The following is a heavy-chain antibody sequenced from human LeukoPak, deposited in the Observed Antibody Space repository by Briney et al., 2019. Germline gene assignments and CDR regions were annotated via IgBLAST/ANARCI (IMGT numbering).Heavy chain of an antibody. V-gene: IGHV3-23*01. D-gene: IGHD7-27*01. J-gene: IGHJ4*02. CDR2: ISGSGAST. CDR1: GFTFSSYA. CDR3: AKGIVNWGKSYFDY. Sequence: GGPLRLSCAASGFTFSSYAMTWVRQAPGKGLEWVSAISGSGASTYYADSVKGRFTISRDNSKNTLHLQMSSLRAEDTAVYYCAKGIVNWGKSYFDYWGQGTLVTVSS.